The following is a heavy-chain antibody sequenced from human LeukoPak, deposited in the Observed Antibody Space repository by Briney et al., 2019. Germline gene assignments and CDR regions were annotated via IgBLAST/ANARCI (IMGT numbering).Heavy chain of an antibody. V-gene: IGHV4-34*01. CDR1: GGSFSGYY. J-gene: IGHJ5*01. Sequence: SETLSLTCAVYGGSFSGYYWSWIRQPPGKGLEWIGEIKHSGSTNYNPSLKSRVTVSADTSKHQFSLKLSSVTAADTAVYYCARVWIYCTGGSCYSSWFDSWGQGTLVTVSP. CDR3: ARVWIYCTGGSCYSSWFDS. CDR2: IKHSGST. D-gene: IGHD2-15*01.